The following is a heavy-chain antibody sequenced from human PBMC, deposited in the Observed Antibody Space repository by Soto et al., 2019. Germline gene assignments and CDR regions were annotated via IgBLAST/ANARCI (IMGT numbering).Heavy chain of an antibody. CDR3: AREAPGPILTYYFDY. V-gene: IGHV1-69*13. CDR1: GGTFSSYA. CDR2: IIPIFGTA. D-gene: IGHD3-10*01. J-gene: IGHJ4*02. Sequence: SVKVSCKASGGTFSSYAISWVRQAPGQGLEWMGGIIPIFGTANYAQKFQGRVTITADESTSTAYMELSSLRSEDTAVYYCAREAPGPILTYYFDYWGQGTLVTVSS.